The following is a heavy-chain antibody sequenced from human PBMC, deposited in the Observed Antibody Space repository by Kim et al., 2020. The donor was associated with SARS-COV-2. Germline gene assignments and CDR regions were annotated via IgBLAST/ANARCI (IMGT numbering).Heavy chain of an antibody. CDR3: TRGINWFDP. J-gene: IGHJ5*02. V-gene: IGHV6-1*01. Sequence: SQTLSLTCAISGDSVSSSGWNWIRQSPSRGLEWLGRTFYYRSKWYSDYAVSVKRRITINPDTSKNQFSLQLNSVTPEDTAVYYCTRGINWFDPWGQGTLVTVSS. CDR1: GDSVSSSG. CDR2: TFYYRSKWYS.